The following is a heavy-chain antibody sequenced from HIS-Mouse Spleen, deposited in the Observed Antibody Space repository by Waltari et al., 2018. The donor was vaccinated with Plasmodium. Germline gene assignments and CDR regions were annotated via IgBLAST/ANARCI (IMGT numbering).Heavy chain of an antibody. CDR2: IYYSGST. CDR1: VGPTSSYA. V-gene: IGHV4-59*01. CDR3: ARVGRRIWGAFDI. Sequence: QVQLQESGPGLVKPSETLSPPCTVSVGPTSSYAWSWIRQPPGKGLEWIGYIYYSGSTNYNPSLKSRVTISVDTSKNQFSLKLSSVTAADTAVYYCARVGRRIWGAFDIWGQGTMVTVSS. D-gene: IGHD3-16*01. J-gene: IGHJ3*02.